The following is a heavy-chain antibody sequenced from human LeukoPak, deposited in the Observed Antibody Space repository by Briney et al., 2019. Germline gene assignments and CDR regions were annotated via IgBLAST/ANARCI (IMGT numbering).Heavy chain of an antibody. D-gene: IGHD3-3*01. J-gene: IGHJ4*02. CDR2: IIPIFGTA. CDR1: GGTFSSYA. CDR3: AREGGGYDFWSGYYYFDY. Sequence: GASVKVSCKASGGTFSSYAISWVRQAPGQGLEWMGGIIPIFGTANYAQKFQGRVTITADESTSTAYMELSSLRSEDTAVYYCAREGGGYDFWSGYYYFDYWGQGTLVTVSS. V-gene: IGHV1-69*13.